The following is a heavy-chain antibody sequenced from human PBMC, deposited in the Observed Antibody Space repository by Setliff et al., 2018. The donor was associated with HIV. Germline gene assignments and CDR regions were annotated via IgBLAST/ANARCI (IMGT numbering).Heavy chain of an antibody. J-gene: IGHJ5*02. D-gene: IGHD5-12*01. Sequence: SETLSLTCTVSGFSISSGYYWGWIRQPPGKGLEWIASTSHSGSAGYNPSLRSRVTISLDTSKNQVSLNMRSVTATDTGVYYCVTTDYSGYDSVWFDPWGQGTLVTVSS. CDR3: VTTDYSGYDSVWFDP. CDR1: GFSISSGYY. CDR2: TSHSGSA. V-gene: IGHV4-38-2*02.